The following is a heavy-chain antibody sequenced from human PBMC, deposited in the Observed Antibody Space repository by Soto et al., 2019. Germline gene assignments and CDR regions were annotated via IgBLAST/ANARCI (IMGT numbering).Heavy chain of an antibody. CDR1: GGSFSGYY. CDR2: INHSGST. CDR3: ARGKLSDYVWGSYRYHFDY. J-gene: IGHJ4*02. V-gene: IGHV4-34*01. D-gene: IGHD3-16*02. Sequence: TSETLSLTCAVYGGSFSGYYWSWIRQPPGKGLEWIGEINHSGSTNYNPSLKSRVTTSVDTSKNQFSLKLSSVTAADTAVYYCARGKLSDYVWGSYRYHFDYWGQGTVVTVSS.